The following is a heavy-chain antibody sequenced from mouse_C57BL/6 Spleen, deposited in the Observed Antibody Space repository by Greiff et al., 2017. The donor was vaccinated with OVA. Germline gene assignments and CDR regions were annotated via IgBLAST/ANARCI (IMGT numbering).Heavy chain of an antibody. CDR1: GFTFSNYW. Sequence: EVKLMESGGGLVQPGGSMKLSCVASGFTFSNYWMNWVRQSPEKGLEWVAQIRLKSDNYATHYAESVKGRFTISRDDSKSSVYLQMNNLRAEDTGIYYCTEGDGSFDYWGQGTTRTVSS. D-gene: IGHD2-3*01. J-gene: IGHJ2*01. CDR3: TEGDGSFDY. CDR2: IRLKSDNYAT. V-gene: IGHV6-3*01.